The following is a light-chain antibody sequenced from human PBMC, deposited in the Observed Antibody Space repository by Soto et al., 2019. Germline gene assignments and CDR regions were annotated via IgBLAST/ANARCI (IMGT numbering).Light chain of an antibody. V-gene: IGKV1-5*03. CDR3: QYYDTFRT. CDR1: QTISSW. CDR2: KAS. J-gene: IGKJ1*01. Sequence: DIQMTQSPSTLSGSVGDRVTITCRASQTISSWWAWYQQKPGKAPKLLIYKASTLKSGVPSRFSGSGSGTEFTLTISRLEPEDFAVYYCQYYDTFRTFGQGTKVDIK.